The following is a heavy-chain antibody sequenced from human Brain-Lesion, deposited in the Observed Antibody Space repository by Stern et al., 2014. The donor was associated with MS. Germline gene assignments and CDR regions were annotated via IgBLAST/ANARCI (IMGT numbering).Heavy chain of an antibody. CDR3: ARGERWFDS. V-gene: IGHV3-74*01. Sequence: QSGGSLRLSCAASGFTFSNYWMPWVRQAPGKGLVWVSRVNNDGRRTSYADSVKGRFTMSRDNAKNTLYLQMNSLRVEDTAIYYCARGERWFDSWGQGTLVTVSS. CDR2: VNNDGRRT. J-gene: IGHJ5*01. CDR1: GFTFSNYW.